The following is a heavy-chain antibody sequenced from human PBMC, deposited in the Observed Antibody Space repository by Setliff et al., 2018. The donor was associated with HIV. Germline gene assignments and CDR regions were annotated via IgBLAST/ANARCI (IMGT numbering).Heavy chain of an antibody. J-gene: IGHJ4*02. CDR3: ARVGNNRLQFFDH. V-gene: IGHV1-69*13. D-gene: IGHD5-12*01. Sequence: SVKVSCKASGGTFSSYAISWVRQAPGQGLEWMGGIIPIFGTANYAQKFQGRVTITADESTSTAYMELSSLRSEDTAVYYCARVGNNRLQFFDHWGQGTLVTVSS. CDR2: IIPIFGTA. CDR1: GGTFSSYA.